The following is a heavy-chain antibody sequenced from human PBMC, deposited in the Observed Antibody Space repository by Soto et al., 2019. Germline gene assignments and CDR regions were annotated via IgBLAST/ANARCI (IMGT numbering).Heavy chain of an antibody. D-gene: IGHD1-1*01. J-gene: IGHJ4*02. CDR2: IYGSGGS. CDR1: GASVSSGDYY. CDR3: VGTGTTDDY. V-gene: IGHV4-30-4*01. Sequence: PSETLSLTCTVSGASVSSGDYYWSCIRQPPGKGLEWTGYIYGSGGSYYNPSLKGRLTISIDTSKNQFSLKLNSVTVADTAIYYCVGTGTTDDYWGRGTRVTVSS.